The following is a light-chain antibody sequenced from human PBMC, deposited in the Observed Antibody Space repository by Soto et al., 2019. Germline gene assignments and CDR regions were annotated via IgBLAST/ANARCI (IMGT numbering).Light chain of an antibody. CDR3: QQLSIWLFT. V-gene: IGKV3-11*01. CDR1: QSVSSY. Sequence: EIVLTQSPATLSLSPGERATLSCRASQSVSSYLAWYQQKPGQAPRLLIYDASNRSTGIPARFSGSGSGTYFTLTISGLEPADFAVYYCQQLSIWLFTFGPGTNVHIK. J-gene: IGKJ3*01. CDR2: DAS.